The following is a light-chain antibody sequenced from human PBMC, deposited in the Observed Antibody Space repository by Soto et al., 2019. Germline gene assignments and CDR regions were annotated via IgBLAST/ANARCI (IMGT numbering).Light chain of an antibody. J-gene: IGLJ1*01. CDR3: SSYISSSTYV. V-gene: IGLV2-14*01. CDR2: DVS. CDR1: SSDIGRYNY. Sequence: QSALTQPASVSGSPGQSITISCTGTSSDIGRYNYVSWYQQYPGKAPKFMIYDVSNRPSGVSNRFSGSKSGNTASLTICGLQAEDEADYYCSSYISSSTYVFGTGTKLTVL.